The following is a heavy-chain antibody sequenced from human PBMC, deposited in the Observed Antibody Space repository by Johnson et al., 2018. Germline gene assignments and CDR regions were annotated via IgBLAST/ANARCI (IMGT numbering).Heavy chain of an antibody. J-gene: IGHJ3*01. CDR1: GFTFSSYG. Sequence: VQLVQSGGGVVQPGRSLRLSCAASGFTFSSYGMHWVRQAPGKGLEWVAVISYDGSNKDYADSVKARFTISRDNSKNTLYLHMNSLRAEDTALYYCAKKKTGPEVFDFWGQGTMVTVSS. CDR3: AKKKTGPEVFDF. V-gene: IGHV3-30*18. D-gene: IGHD1-14*01. CDR2: ISYDGSNK.